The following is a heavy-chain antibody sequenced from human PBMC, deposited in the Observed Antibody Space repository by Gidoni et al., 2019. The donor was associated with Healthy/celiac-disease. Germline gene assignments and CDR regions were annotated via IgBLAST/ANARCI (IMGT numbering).Heavy chain of an antibody. V-gene: IGHV1-69*01. J-gene: IGHJ4*02. CDR3: AREVPLPSYYFDY. CDR2: IIPIFGTA. D-gene: IGHD6-6*01. CDR1: GGTFSSYA. Sequence: QVQLVQSGAEVKKPGSWVKVSCKAPGGTFSSYAISWVRQAPGQGLEWMGGIIPIFGTANYAQKFQGRVTITADESTSTAYMELSSLRSEDTAVYYCAREVPLPSYYFDYWGQGTLVTVSS.